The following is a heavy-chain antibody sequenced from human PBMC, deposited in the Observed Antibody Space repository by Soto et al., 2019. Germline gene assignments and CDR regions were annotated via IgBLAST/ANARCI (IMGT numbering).Heavy chain of an antibody. Sequence: GSLRLSCAASGFTFSSYWMSWVRQAPGKGLEWVANIKQDGSEKYYVDSVKGRFTISRDNAKNSLYLQMSSLRSDDTAVYYCARESGGATATLDYYYFYMDVWGKGTTVTVSS. J-gene: IGHJ6*03. CDR1: GFTFSSYW. D-gene: IGHD5-12*01. V-gene: IGHV3-7*03. CDR3: ARESGGATATLDYYYFYMDV. CDR2: IKQDGSEK.